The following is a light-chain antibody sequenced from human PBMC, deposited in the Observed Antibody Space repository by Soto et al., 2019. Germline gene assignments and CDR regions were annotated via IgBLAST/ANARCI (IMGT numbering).Light chain of an antibody. V-gene: IGKV1-5*01. CDR1: QRISSW. CDR3: QQYNSYSPYT. J-gene: IGKJ2*01. Sequence: DIQMTQSPSTLSASVGDRVTITCRASQRISSWLAWYQQKPGKAPKLLIYDASRLESGVPSRFSGSGSGTEFTLTIDSLQPDDFATYYCQQYNSYSPYTFGQGTKLEI. CDR2: DAS.